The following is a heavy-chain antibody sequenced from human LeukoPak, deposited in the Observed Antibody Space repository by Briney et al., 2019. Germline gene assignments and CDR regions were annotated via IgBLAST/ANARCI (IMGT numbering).Heavy chain of an antibody. D-gene: IGHD2-15*01. J-gene: IGHJ4*02. CDR2: IIPILGIA. CDR1: GGTFSSYA. V-gene: IGHV1-69*04. Sequence: SVKVSCKASGGTFSSYAISWVRQAPGQGLEWMGRIIPILGIANYAQKFQGRVTITADKSTSTAYMELSSPRSEDTAVYYCAREKGYCSGGSCSNFDYWGQGTLVTVSS. CDR3: AREKGYCSGGSCSNFDY.